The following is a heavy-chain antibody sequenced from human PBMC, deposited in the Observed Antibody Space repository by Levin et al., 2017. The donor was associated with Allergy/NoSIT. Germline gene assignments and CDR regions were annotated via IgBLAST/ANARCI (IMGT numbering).Heavy chain of an antibody. V-gene: IGHV1-8*01. CDR1: GYTFTSYD. CDR2: MNPNSGNT. Sequence: GASVKVSCKASGYTFTSYDINWVRQATGQGLEWMGWMNPNSGNTGYAQKFQGRVTMTRNTSISTAYMELSSLRSEDTAVYYCARMAAVFQYWYFDLWGRGTLVTVSS. D-gene: IGHD6-13*01. CDR3: ARMAAVFQYWYFDL. J-gene: IGHJ2*01.